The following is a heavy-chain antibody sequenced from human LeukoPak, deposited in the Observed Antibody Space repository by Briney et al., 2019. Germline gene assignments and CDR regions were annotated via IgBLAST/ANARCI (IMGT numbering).Heavy chain of an antibody. Sequence: GGSLRLSCAASGFSFSGHWMTWVRQAPGKGLEWVANIKQDGSEKYYVDSMKGRFTISRDNAKNSLYLQMNSLRAEDTAVYYCARACSGGSCYVDALDIWGQGTMVTVSS. CDR1: GFSFSGHW. J-gene: IGHJ3*02. CDR3: ARACSGGSCYVDALDI. D-gene: IGHD2-15*01. V-gene: IGHV3-7*01. CDR2: IKQDGSEK.